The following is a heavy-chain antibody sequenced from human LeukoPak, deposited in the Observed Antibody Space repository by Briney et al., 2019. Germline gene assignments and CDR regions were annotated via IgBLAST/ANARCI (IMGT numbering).Heavy chain of an antibody. D-gene: IGHD5-12*01. Sequence: GASVKVSCKASGYTFTSYGISWVRQAPGQGLEWMGWISAYNGNTNYAQKLQGRVTMTTDTSTSTAYMELRSLRSDDTAVYYCARDRGNIHYSGWFDYWGQGTLVTVSS. V-gene: IGHV1-18*01. CDR1: GYTFTSYG. CDR3: ARDRGNIHYSGWFDY. CDR2: ISAYNGNT. J-gene: IGHJ4*02.